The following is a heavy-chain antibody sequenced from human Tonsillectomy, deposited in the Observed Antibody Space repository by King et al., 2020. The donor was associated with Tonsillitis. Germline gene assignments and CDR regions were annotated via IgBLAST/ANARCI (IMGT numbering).Heavy chain of an antibody. CDR3: ARTLGGGGSCYYYYYYMDV. CDR1: GGSITSSRYY. V-gene: IGHV4-39*01. CDR2: IYHTGST. J-gene: IGHJ6*03. D-gene: IGHD2-15*01. Sequence: QLQESGPGLVKPSETLSLTCTVSGGSITSSRYYWGWIRQPPGKGLEWIGCIYHTGSTYYNPSLKHRVTISVDTSKNQFSLKLSSMTAADTAVYYCARTLGGGGSCYYYYYYMDVWGKGTTVTVSS.